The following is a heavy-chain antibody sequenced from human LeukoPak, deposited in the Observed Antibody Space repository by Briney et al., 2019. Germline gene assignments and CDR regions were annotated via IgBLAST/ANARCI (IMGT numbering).Heavy chain of an antibody. V-gene: IGHV3-7*01. J-gene: IGHJ4*02. CDR1: GFTFSSYW. CDR2: IKQDGSEK. CDR3: ASHLRSWYYFDY. Sequence: GESLRLSCAASGFTFSSYWMSWVRQAPGKGLEWVANIKQDGSEKYYVDSVKGRFTISRDNAKNSLYLQMNSLRAEDTAVYYCASHLRSWYYFDYWGQGTLVTVSS. D-gene: IGHD6-13*01.